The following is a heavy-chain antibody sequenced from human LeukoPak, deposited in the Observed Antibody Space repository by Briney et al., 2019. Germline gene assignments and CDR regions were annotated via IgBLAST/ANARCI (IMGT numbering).Heavy chain of an antibody. J-gene: IGHJ4*02. V-gene: IGHV3-30*18. CDR2: TSYDGGNE. CDR1: GFTFSSYA. Sequence: PGRSLRLSCAASGFTFSSYAMHWVRQAPGKGLEWVAVTSYDGGNEYYADSVKGRFTISRDNSKNTLYLQMNSLRAEDTAVYYCAKGPEYTPMVEYWGQGTLVTVSS. D-gene: IGHD5-18*01. CDR3: AKGPEYTPMVEY.